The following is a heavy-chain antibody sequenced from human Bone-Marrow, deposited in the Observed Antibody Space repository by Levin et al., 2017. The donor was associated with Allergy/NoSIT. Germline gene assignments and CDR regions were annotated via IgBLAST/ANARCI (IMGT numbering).Heavy chain of an antibody. CDR1: GGTFSSYA. J-gene: IGHJ5*02. V-gene: IGHV1-69*13. CDR2: IIPIFGTA. Sequence: SVKVSCKASGGTFSSYAISWVRQAPGQGLEWMGGIIPIFGTANYAQKFQGRVTITADESTSTAYMELSSLRSEDTAVYYCAREVVVVAATPGGWFDPWGQGTLVTVSS. D-gene: IGHD2-15*01. CDR3: AREVVVVAATPGGWFDP.